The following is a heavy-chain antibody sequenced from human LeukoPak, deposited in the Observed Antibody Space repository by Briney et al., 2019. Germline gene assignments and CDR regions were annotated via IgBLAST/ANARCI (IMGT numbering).Heavy chain of an antibody. CDR3: AKDPYPYYDILSSNWFDP. V-gene: IGHV3-23*01. CDR1: GFTFSSYA. Sequence: GGSLRLSCAASGFTFSSYAMSWVRHAPGKGLEWVPAISGSGGSTYYADSVKGRFTISRDNSKNTLYLQMNSLRAEDTAVYYCAKDPYPYYDILSSNWFDPWGQGTLVTVSS. CDR2: ISGSGGST. D-gene: IGHD3-9*01. J-gene: IGHJ5*02.